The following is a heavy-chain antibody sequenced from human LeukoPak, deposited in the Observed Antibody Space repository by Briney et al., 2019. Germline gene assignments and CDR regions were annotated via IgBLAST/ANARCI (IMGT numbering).Heavy chain of an antibody. CDR3: ARGDCSSTSCPLVY. Sequence: GGSLRLSCTGSGFKFDNYAMSWVRQAPGKGLEWVSGINWNGGSTGYADSVKGRFTISRDNAKNSLYLQMNSLRAEDTALYYCARGDCSSTSCPLVYWGQGTLVTVSS. V-gene: IGHV3-20*04. D-gene: IGHD2-2*01. J-gene: IGHJ4*02. CDR1: GFKFDNYA. CDR2: INWNGGST.